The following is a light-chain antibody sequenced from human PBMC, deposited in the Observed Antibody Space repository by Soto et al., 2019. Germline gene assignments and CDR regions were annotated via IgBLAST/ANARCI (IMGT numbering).Light chain of an antibody. V-gene: IGLV1-40*01. CDR3: QSYDISLSGFVV. J-gene: IGLJ1*01. CDR2: GNN. Sequence: QSVLTQPPSVSGAPGQRVTISCTGTSSNIGAGYDVHWYQKLPGTAPKLLIYGNNNRPSGVPDRFSGSKSGTSASLAITGLQAEDEADYYCQSYDISLSGFVVFGTGTKVTVL. CDR1: SSNIGAGYD.